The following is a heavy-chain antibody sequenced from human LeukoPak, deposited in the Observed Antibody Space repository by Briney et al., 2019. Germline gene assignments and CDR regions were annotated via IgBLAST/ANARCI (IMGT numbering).Heavy chain of an antibody. J-gene: IGHJ4*02. Sequence: PGTSLRLSCAASGITFNAIYWVRQAPGKGLEWVALTWYDGSNKYYADSVKGRFTISRDNSKNTLYLQMNSLRAEDTAVYYCARGYYDSSGYYFFDYWGQGTLVTVSS. D-gene: IGHD3-22*01. CDR3: ARGYYDSSGYYFFDY. CDR1: GITFNA. V-gene: IGHV3-33*07. CDR2: TWYDGSNK.